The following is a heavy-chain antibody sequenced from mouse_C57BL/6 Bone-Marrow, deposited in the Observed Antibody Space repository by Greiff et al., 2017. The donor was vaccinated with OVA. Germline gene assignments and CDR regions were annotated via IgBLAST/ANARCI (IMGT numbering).Heavy chain of an antibody. CDR2: IWGGGST. Sequence: QVQLKESGPGLVAPSQSLSITCTVSGFSLTSYGVDWVRQPPGKGLEWLGVIWGGGSTNYNSALMSRLSISKDNSKIQVFFKMNSLHTVYSAMYSCATITTVRMDYWGPGTSVTVSS. D-gene: IGHD1-1*01. CDR3: ATITTVRMDY. V-gene: IGHV2-9*01. J-gene: IGHJ4*01. CDR1: GFSLTSYG.